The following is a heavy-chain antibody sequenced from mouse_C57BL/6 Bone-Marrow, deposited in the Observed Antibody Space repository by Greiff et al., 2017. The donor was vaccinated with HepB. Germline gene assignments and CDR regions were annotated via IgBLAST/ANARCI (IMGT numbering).Heavy chain of an antibody. V-gene: IGHV3-6*01. Sequence: EVKLMESGPGLVKPSQSLSLTCSVTGYSITSGYYWNWIRQFPGNKLEWMGYISYDGSNNYNPSLKNRISITRDTSTNQFFLKLNSVTTEDTATYYCARDRGYYYGSSIYYAMDYWGQGTSVTVSS. CDR3: ARDRGYYYGSSIYYAMDY. J-gene: IGHJ4*01. CDR1: GYSITSGYY. CDR2: ISYDGSN. D-gene: IGHD1-1*01.